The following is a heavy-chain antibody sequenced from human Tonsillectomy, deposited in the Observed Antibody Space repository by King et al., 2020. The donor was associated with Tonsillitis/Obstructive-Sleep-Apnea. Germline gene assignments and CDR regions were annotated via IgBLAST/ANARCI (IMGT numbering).Heavy chain of an antibody. CDR2: IYYSGST. V-gene: IGHV4-31*03. CDR3: ARDRCSGGSCYPDY. Sequence: VQLQESGPGLVKPSQTLSLTCTVSGGSISSGGYYWSWIRQHPGKGLGWIGYIYYSGSTYYNPSLKSRVTISVDTSKNQFSLKLSSVTAADTAVYYCARDRCSGGSCYPDYWGQGTLVTVSS. D-gene: IGHD2-15*01. CDR1: GGSISSGGYY. J-gene: IGHJ4*02.